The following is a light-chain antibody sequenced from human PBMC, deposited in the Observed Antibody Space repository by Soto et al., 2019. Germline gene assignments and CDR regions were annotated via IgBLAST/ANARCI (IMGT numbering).Light chain of an antibody. J-gene: IGKJ1*01. V-gene: IGKV1-5*01. CDR2: DAS. Sequence: DIQMTQSPSSVSASVGDRVTITCRANQSISSWLAWYQQKPGKAPKLLIYDASSLESGVPSRLSGSGSGTEFTLTIRSLQPDDFATYYCQQYNSYWTFGQGTKVDIK. CDR1: QSISSW. CDR3: QQYNSYWT.